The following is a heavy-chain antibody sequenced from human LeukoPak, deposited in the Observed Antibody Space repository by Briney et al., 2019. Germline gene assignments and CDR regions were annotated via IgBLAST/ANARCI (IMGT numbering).Heavy chain of an antibody. CDR3: TTLKRVNFWSGYHDAFDI. V-gene: IGHV3-15*01. J-gene: IGHJ3*02. D-gene: IGHD3-3*01. Sequence: GGSLRLSCAASGFTFSNAWMSWVRQARGKGLEWVGRIKSKTDGGTTDYAAPVKGRFTISRDDSKNTLYLQMNSLNTEDTAVYYCTTLKRVNFWSGYHDAFDIWGQGTMVTVSS. CDR2: IKSKTDGGTT. CDR1: GFTFSNAW.